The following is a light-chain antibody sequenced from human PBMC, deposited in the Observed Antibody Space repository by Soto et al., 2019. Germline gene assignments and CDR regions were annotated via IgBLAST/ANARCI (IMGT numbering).Light chain of an antibody. Sequence: NFMLTQPHSVSESPGKTVTISCTRSRGSIGSNSVQWYQQRPGSAPTTVIYEDDQRPSGVPNRFAGSIDRSSNSASLTISGLQTEDEADYYCQSYDTHTVLFGGGTKVTVL. CDR1: RGSIGSNS. V-gene: IGLV6-57*04. J-gene: IGLJ2*01. CDR3: QSYDTHTVL. CDR2: EDD.